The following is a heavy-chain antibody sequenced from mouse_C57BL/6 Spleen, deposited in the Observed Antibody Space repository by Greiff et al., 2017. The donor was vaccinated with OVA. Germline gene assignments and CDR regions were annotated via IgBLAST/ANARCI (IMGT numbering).Heavy chain of an antibody. V-gene: IGHV1-69*01. CDR2: IDPSDSYP. CDR1: GYTFTSYW. D-gene: IGHD2-3*01. Sequence: QVQLQQPGAELVMPGASVKLSCKASGYTFTSYWMHWVKQRPGQGLEWIGEIDPSDSYPNYNQKFKGKSTLTVDKYSSTAYMLLSSLTSEDSAVYYCARSGWLLRYAMDYWGQGTSVTVSS. J-gene: IGHJ4*01. CDR3: ARSGWLLRYAMDY.